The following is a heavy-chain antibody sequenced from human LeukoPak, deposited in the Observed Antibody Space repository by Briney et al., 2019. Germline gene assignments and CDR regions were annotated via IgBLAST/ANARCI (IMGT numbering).Heavy chain of an antibody. J-gene: IGHJ3*02. CDR3: ARHLGGTDPLDAFDI. D-gene: IGHD1-1*01. CDR2: IHSNGYT. Sequence: SETLSLTCTVSGGSIRSSSFYWGWIRQPPGKGLEWIGSIHSNGYTSYTPSLKSRVAISVDTSKNQFSLRLRSVTAPDTAVYYCARHLGGTDPLDAFDIWGQGTMVTVSS. CDR1: GGSIRSSSFY. V-gene: IGHV4-39*01.